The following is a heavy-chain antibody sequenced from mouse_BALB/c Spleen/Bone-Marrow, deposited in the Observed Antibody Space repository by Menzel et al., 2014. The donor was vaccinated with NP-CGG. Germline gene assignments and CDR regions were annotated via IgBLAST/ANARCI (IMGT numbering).Heavy chain of an antibody. CDR2: IDPANGNT. CDR3: ARGGSSYGWYFDV. CDR1: GFNIKDTY. D-gene: IGHD1-1*01. Sequence: EVMLVESGAELVKPGASVKLSCTASGFNIKDTYMHWVTQRPEPGLEWIGRIDPANGNTKAAPKFQGKATITADTSSNTAYLQLSSRTAEDTAVYYCARGGSSYGWYFDVWGAGTTVTVSS. J-gene: IGHJ1*01. V-gene: IGHV14-3*02.